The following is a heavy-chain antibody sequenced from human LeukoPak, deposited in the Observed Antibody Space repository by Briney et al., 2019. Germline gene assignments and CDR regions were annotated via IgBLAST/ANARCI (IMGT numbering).Heavy chain of an antibody. CDR3: ARDMDV. J-gene: IGHJ6*02. CDR2: INQDGSAK. V-gene: IGHV3-7*04. Sequence: QPGGSLRLSCAASGFTFSNAWMTWVRQAPGKGLEWVANINQDGSAKFYVDSVKGRFTISRDNARNSLSLQMNSLRAEDTAVYFCARDMDVRGQGTTVTVSS. CDR1: GFTFSNAW.